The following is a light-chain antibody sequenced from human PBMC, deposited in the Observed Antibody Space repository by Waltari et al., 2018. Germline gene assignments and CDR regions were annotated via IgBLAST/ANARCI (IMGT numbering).Light chain of an antibody. J-gene: IGKJ4*01. CDR3: HQRTSWPLT. V-gene: IGKV3-11*01. Sequence: EIVLTRYPATLSLSPGDRATLSCRASQSVTTSLAWYQQKPGQAPRLLIFDASDRATGVPARFSGSGAGTDFTLTISSREPEDFAVYFCHQRTSWPLTFGGGTQVEFK. CDR1: QSVTTS. CDR2: DAS.